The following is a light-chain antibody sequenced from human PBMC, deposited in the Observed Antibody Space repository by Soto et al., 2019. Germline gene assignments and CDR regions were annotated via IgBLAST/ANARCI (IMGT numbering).Light chain of an antibody. CDR1: QSVSSSY. Sequence: EIVLTQSPGTLSLSPGERATLSCRASQSVSSSYLAWYQQIPGQAPRLLIYGASTRATGIPARFSGSGSGTEFTLTISSLEPEDFAVYYCQQRSNWPPVFGQGTRLEIK. CDR3: QQRSNWPPV. V-gene: IGKV3D-20*02. CDR2: GAS. J-gene: IGKJ5*01.